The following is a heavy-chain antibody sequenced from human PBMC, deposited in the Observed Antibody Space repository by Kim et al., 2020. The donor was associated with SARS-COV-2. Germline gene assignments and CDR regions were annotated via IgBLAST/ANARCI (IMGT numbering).Heavy chain of an antibody. J-gene: IGHJ5*02. CDR3: ARMITYIILTGLSSWFDP. V-gene: IGHV4-34*01. CDR2: INHSGST. D-gene: IGHD3-9*01. Sequence: SETLSLTCAVYGGSFSGYYWSWIRQPPGKGLEWIGEINHSGSTNYNPSLKSRVTISVDTSKNQFSLKLSSVTAADTAVYYCARMITYIILTGLSSWFDPWGQGTLVTVSS. CDR1: GGSFSGYY.